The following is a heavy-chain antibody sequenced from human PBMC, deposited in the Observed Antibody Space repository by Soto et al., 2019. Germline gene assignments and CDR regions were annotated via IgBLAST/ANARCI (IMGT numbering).Heavy chain of an antibody. J-gene: IGHJ4*02. CDR3: ARPHKSGDYFDF. CDR1: GDTFNNYG. CDR2: IIPIFGTT. V-gene: IGHV1-69*18. Sequence: QVQLVQSGAEVKKPGSSVRVSCKTSGDTFNNYGLSWVRQAPGQGPEWMGTIIPIFGTTTSAQKFQGRVILTADESTTTAYMDLSSLRFEDTDVYYCARPHKSGDYFDFWGQGTLVTVSS. D-gene: IGHD4-17*01.